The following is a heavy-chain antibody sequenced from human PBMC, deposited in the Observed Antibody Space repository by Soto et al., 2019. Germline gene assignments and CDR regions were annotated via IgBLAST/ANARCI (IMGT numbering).Heavy chain of an antibody. J-gene: IGHJ4*02. V-gene: IGHV3-33*01. D-gene: IGHD3-22*01. CDR1: GFTFRSYG. Sequence: QVQLVESGGGVVQPGRSLRLSCAASGFTFRSYGMHWVRQAPGKGLEWVAVIWYDGSNKYYADSAKGRFTISRDNSKNTLYLQMNSLRAEDTAVYYCARDYDSSGYPRYYFDYWGQGTLVTVSS. CDR2: IWYDGSNK. CDR3: ARDYDSSGYPRYYFDY.